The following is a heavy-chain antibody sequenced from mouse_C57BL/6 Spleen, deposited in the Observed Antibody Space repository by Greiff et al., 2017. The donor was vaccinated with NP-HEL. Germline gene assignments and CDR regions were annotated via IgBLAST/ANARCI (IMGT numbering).Heavy chain of an antibody. CDR1: GYTFTGYW. V-gene: IGHV1-9*01. CDR2: ILPGSGST. CDR3: ARRGYENYGGYYFDY. D-gene: IGHD2-3*01. J-gene: IGHJ2*01. Sequence: VQLQQSGAELMKPGASVKLSCKATGYTFTGYWIEWVKQRPGHGLEWIGEILPGSGSTNYNEKFKGKATFTADTSSNTAYMKLSSLTTEDSAIYYCARRGYENYGGYYFDYWGQSTTLTVSS.